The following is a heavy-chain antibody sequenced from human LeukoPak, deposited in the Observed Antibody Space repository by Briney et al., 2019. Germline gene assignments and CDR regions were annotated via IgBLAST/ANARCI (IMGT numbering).Heavy chain of an antibody. CDR2: ISATSNYI. D-gene: IGHD5-18*01. CDR1: GFTFSSYS. CDR3: ARDTSGYTFDD. V-gene: IGHV3-21*01. Sequence: GGSLRLSCAASGFTFSSYSMNWVRQAPGKGLERVSSISATSNYIYYADSVKGRFTISRDNAKNSLYLQMNSLRAEDTAVYYCARDTSGYTFDDWGQGTLVTVSS. J-gene: IGHJ4*02.